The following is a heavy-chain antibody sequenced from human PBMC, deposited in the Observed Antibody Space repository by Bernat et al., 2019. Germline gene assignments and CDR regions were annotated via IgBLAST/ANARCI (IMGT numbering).Heavy chain of an antibody. Sequence: EVQLVESGGGLVQPGGSLRLSCAASGFTFSRFWMSWVRQAPGKGLEWVANIKQDGSEKNYVESVKSRYTISRDNGKNSLFLQMDSLRGKDTAVDYCASEWLRFTPLDPWGQGTLVTVSS. D-gene: IGHD5-12*01. CDR3: ASEWLRFTPLDP. CDR2: IKQDGSEK. V-gene: IGHV3-7*01. CDR1: GFTFSRFW. J-gene: IGHJ5*02.